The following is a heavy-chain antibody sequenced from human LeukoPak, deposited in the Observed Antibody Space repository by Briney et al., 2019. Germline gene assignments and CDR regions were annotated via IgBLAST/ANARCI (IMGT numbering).Heavy chain of an antibody. D-gene: IGHD3-22*01. V-gene: IGHV3-21*01. Sequence: GGSLRLSCAASGFTFSSYSMNWVRQAPGKGLEWVSSISSSSSYIYYAASVKGRFTISRDNAKNSLYLQMNSLRAEDTAVYYCARDRITMIVVVPFDYWGQGTLVTVSS. CDR2: ISSSSSYI. CDR3: ARDRITMIVVVPFDY. J-gene: IGHJ4*02. CDR1: GFTFSSYS.